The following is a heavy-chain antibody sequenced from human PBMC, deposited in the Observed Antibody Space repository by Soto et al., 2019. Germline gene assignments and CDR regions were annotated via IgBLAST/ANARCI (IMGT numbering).Heavy chain of an antibody. CDR2: VYPGDSDT. D-gene: IGHD1-1*01. Sequence: GESLKISCKGSGYSFTSYWIGWMRQMPGKGLEWMGIVYPGDSDTTYSPSFQGQVTISADKSISTVYLQWSSLKASDTAMYYCAGAYWNNSFDVSSQGTTVTVSS. CDR3: AGAYWNNSFDV. CDR1: GYSFTSYW. J-gene: IGHJ6*02. V-gene: IGHV5-51*01.